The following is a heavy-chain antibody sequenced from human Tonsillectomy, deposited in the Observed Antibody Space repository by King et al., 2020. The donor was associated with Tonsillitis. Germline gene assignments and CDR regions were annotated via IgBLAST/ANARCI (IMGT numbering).Heavy chain of an antibody. Sequence: VTLKESGPVLVKPTETLTLTCTVSGFSLSNARMSVSWIRQPPGKPLEGLAHIFSNDEKSYSTSLKSRFTISKDTSKSQVVLTMTNMDPVDTATYYCARVTTVTKSYYYYGMDVWGQGTTVTVSS. CDR3: ARVTTVTKSYYYYGMDV. V-gene: IGHV2-26*01. D-gene: IGHD4-17*01. CDR2: IFSNDEK. CDR1: GFSLSNARMS. J-gene: IGHJ6*02.